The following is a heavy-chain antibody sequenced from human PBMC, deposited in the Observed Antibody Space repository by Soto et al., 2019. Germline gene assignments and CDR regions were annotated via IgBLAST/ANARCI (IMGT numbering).Heavy chain of an antibody. Sequence: QVQLVQSGAEVKKPGSSVKVSCKASGGTFSSYAISWVRQAPGQGLEWMGGIIPIFGTANYAQKFQGRVTITADESTSTAYMELSSLRSEDTAVYYCAREVEGYYGSGSYRFWAEHWGQGTLVTVSS. D-gene: IGHD3-10*01. CDR1: GGTFSSYA. J-gene: IGHJ4*02. CDR2: IIPIFGTA. V-gene: IGHV1-69*01. CDR3: AREVEGYYGSGSYRFWAEH.